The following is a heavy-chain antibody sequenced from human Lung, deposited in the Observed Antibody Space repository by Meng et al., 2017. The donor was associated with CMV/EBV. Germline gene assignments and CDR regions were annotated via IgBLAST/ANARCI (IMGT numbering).Heavy chain of an antibody. CDR3: ARDLNGGSPSGGWFDP. CDR2: IIPILGIA. Sequence: SVKVSXKASGGTFSSYAISWVRQAPGQGLEWMGGIIPILGIANYAQKFQGRVTITADKSTSTAYMELSSLRSEDTAVYYCARDLNGGSPSGGWFDPWGQGTXV. D-gene: IGHD2-8*01. V-gene: IGHV1-69*10. CDR1: GGTFSSYA. J-gene: IGHJ5*02.